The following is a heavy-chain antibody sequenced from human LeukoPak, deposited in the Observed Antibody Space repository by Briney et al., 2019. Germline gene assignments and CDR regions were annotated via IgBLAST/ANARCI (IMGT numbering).Heavy chain of an antibody. Sequence: GGSLRLSCAASGFTFSSYAMSWVRQAPGKGLEWVSAISGSGGSTYYADSVKGRFTISRDNSKNTLYLQMNSLRAEDTAVYYRAKDRHPYGSGSSYYFDYWGQGTLVTVSS. CDR1: GFTFSSYA. J-gene: IGHJ4*02. V-gene: IGHV3-23*01. D-gene: IGHD3-10*01. CDR3: AKDRHPYGSGSSYYFDY. CDR2: ISGSGGST.